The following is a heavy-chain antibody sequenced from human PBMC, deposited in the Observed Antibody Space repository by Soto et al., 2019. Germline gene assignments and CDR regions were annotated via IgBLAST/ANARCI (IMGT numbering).Heavy chain of an antibody. CDR3: ARGVDSIQLSFV. CDR2: IYDSGST. CDR1: GGSTSSYY. J-gene: IGHJ4*02. V-gene: IGHV4-59*12. Sequence: PSETLSLTCTVTGGSTSSYYWSWIRQPPGKGLEWIGYIYDSGSTNYNPSLKSRVTISVDTSKNQFSLKLTSVTAADTALYYCARGVDSIQLSFVWGQGTQVTVSS. D-gene: IGHD5-18*01.